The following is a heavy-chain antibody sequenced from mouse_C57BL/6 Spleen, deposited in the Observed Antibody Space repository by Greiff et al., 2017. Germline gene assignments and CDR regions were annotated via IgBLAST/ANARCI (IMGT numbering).Heavy chain of an antibody. V-gene: IGHV5-6*01. J-gene: IGHJ4*01. CDR2: ISSGGSYT. CDR1: GFPFSSYG. D-gene: IGHD2-5*01. Sequence: EVKLVESGGDLVKPGGSLKLSCAASGFPFSSYGMSWVRQTPDKRLEWVATISSGGSYTYYPDSVMGRFTISRDNAKNTLYLQMSSLKSEDTAMYYCARPYSNYAMDYWGQGTSVTVSS. CDR3: ARPYSNYAMDY.